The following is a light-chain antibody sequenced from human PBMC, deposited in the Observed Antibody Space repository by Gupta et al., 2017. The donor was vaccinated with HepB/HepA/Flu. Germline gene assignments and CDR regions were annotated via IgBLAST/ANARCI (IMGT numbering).Light chain of an antibody. Sequence: DIQMTQSPSSVSASVGDRVTITCRASQGISSWLDWDQQKPGKAPKLLIYAASSLKSAVRLRFSGCGAGTDFTLTIRRPEDEDFDTYEYQQATGLPLGRGTKVDIK. CDR1: QGISSW. J-gene: IGKJ3*01. V-gene: IGKV1-12*01. CDR3: QQATGLP. CDR2: AAS.